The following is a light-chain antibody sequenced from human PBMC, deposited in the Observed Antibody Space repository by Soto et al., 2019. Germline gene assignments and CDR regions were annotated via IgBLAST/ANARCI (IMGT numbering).Light chain of an antibody. CDR2: YQT. CDR1: DIGSKN. CDR3: QVWDSSSDHVV. Sequence: SYELTQSPSVSVAPGKTAKITCGGNDIGSKNVHWYQQKPGQAPVLVIYYQTDRPSGIPERFSGSNSGNTATQTISRVEAGDEADYYCQVWDSSSDHVVFGGGTKLTVL. J-gene: IGLJ3*02. V-gene: IGLV3-21*04.